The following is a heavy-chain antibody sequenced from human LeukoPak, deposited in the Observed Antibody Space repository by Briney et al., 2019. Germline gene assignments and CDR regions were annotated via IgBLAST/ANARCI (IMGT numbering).Heavy chain of an antibody. D-gene: IGHD4-23*01. CDR2: IGTAGDT. J-gene: IGHJ4*02. V-gene: IGHV3-13*01. CDR3: ARGALYGGTLAY. Sequence: GGSLRLSCAASGFTFSSYDMHWVRQATGKGLEWVSAIGTAGDTYYTGSVKGRFTSSRENAKNSLYLQMNSLRAGDTAVYYWARGALYGGTLAYWGQGTLVTVSS. CDR1: GFTFSSYD.